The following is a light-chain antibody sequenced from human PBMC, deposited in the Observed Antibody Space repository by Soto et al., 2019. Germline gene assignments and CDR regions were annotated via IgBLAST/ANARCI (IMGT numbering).Light chain of an antibody. CDR2: NSY. CDR3: QQYGTWIT. J-gene: IGKJ5*01. V-gene: IGKV3D-20*01. CDR1: QWFSGRN. Sequence: EIVLTQSPATLSLSPGERVSLSCGASQWFSGRNLAWYQQKPGQSPRLLIYNSYIRASGVPDGFRGSGSGTDFTLTITRLEPEDFAVYYCQQYGTWITFGQGTRLETK.